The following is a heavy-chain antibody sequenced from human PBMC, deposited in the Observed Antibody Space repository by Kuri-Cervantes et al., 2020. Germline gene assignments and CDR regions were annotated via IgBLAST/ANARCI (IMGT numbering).Heavy chain of an antibody. CDR1: GFTFSSYG. V-gene: IGHV3-33*01. J-gene: IGHJ4*02. CDR2: IWYDGSNK. Sequence: LALTCAASGFTFSSYGMHWVRQAPGKGLEWVAVIWYDGSNKYYADSVKGRFTISRDNSRNTLYLQMNSLRAEDTAVYYCARDLYAGYDILTGRFDYWGQGTLVTVSS. CDR3: ARDLYAGYDILTGRFDY. D-gene: IGHD3-9*01.